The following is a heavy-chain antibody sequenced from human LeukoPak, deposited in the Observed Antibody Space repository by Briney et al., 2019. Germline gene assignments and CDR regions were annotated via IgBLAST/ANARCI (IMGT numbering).Heavy chain of an antibody. CDR2: IRYDGSSK. Sequence: PGGSLRLSCAASGFTFSSYGMHWVRQVPGKGLEGVAFIRYDGSSKYYSDSVKGRFTVSRDNSKNTLSLQMNSLRAEDTAMFYCAKDLADYYDNSGSIDYWGQGTLVTVSS. CDR1: GFTFSSYG. J-gene: IGHJ4*02. V-gene: IGHV3-30*02. D-gene: IGHD3-22*01. CDR3: AKDLADYYDNSGSIDY.